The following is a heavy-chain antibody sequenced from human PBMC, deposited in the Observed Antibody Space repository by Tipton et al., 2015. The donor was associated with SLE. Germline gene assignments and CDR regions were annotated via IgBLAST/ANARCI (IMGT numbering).Heavy chain of an antibody. CDR2: IYPSGGT. Sequence: TLSLTCAVPGGSISSYYWSWLRQTPGKGLEWIGNIYPSGGTNYNPSLKSRVTISVDTSKNQFYLKLRSVTAADTALYFCARLTTVSVLDAFDIWGQGTMVTVSS. V-gene: IGHV4-4*08. D-gene: IGHD4-11*01. J-gene: IGHJ3*02. CDR3: ARLTTVSVLDAFDI. CDR1: GGSISSYY.